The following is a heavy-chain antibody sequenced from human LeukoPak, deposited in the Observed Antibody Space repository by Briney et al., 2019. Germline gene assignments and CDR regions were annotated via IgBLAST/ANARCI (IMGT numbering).Heavy chain of an antibody. CDR1: GGTFSSYA. CDR2: IIPVFGTA. Sequence: SVKVSCKASGGTFSSYAISWVRQAPGQGLEWMGGIIPVFGTANYAQKFQGRVTITADESTSTAYMELSSLRSEDTAVYYCARDGQWLGLDAFDIWGQGAMVTVSS. J-gene: IGHJ3*02. CDR3: ARDGQWLGLDAFDI. V-gene: IGHV1-69*13. D-gene: IGHD6-19*01.